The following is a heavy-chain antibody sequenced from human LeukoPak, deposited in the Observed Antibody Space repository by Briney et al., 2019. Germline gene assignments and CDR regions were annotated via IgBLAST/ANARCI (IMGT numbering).Heavy chain of an antibody. J-gene: IGHJ4*02. CDR2: ISGSGGST. D-gene: IGHD6-13*01. CDR1: GFTFSRNA. Sequence: QPGGSLRLSCEASGFTFSRNAMNWVRQAPGKGLEWVSGISGSGGSTYYADSVQGRFTISRDNSKNTLYLQMNSLRAEDTAVYYCARDEAGAAAGPSFDYWGQGTLVTVSS. V-gene: IGHV3-23*01. CDR3: ARDEAGAAAGPSFDY.